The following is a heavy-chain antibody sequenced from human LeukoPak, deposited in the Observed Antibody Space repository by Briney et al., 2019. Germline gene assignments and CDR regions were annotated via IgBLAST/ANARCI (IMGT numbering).Heavy chain of an antibody. CDR2: IYPGDSDT. D-gene: IGHD5-18*01. Sequence: KVGESLKISCKGSGYSFTSYWIGWVRQMPGKGLEWMGIIYPGDSDTRYSPSFQGQVTISADKSISTAYQQWSSLKASDTAMYYCARHPNGHRGYSYGYLGYWGQGTLVTVSS. CDR1: GYSFTSYW. CDR3: ARHPNGHRGYSYGYLGY. V-gene: IGHV5-51*01. J-gene: IGHJ4*02.